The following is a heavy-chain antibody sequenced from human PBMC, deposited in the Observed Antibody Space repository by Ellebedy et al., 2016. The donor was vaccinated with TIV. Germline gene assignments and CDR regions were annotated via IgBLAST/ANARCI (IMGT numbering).Heavy chain of an antibody. CDR2: ISAYNGNT. CDR1: GGTFSSYA. V-gene: IGHV1-18*01. J-gene: IGHJ4*02. D-gene: IGHD6-6*01. CDR3: ARVQYSNAFDY. Sequence: ASVKVSXKASGGTFSSYAISWVRQAPGQGLEWMGWISAYNGNTNYAQKLQGRVTMTTDTSTSTAYMELRSLRSDDTAVYYCARVQYSNAFDYWGQGTLVTVSS.